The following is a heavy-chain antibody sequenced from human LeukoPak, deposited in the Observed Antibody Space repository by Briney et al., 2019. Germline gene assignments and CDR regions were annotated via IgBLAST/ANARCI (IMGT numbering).Heavy chain of an antibody. V-gene: IGHV4-34*01. J-gene: IGHJ2*01. CDR3: ARDGYGGFHSFHKYWYFDL. Sequence: PSETLSLTCAVYGGSFSGYYWSWIRQPPGKGLEWIGEINHSGSTNYNPSPKSRVTISVDTSKNQFSLKLSSVTAADTAVYYCARDGYGGFHSFHKYWYFDLWGRGTLVTVSS. D-gene: IGHD4-23*01. CDR2: INHSGST. CDR1: GGSFSGYY.